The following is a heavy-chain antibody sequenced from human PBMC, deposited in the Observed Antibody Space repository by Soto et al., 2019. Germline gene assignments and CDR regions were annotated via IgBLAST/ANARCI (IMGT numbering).Heavy chain of an antibody. J-gene: IGHJ5*02. CDR2: ISAYNGNT. V-gene: IGHV1-18*04. D-gene: IGHD2-15*01. CDR1: GYTFTSYG. Sequence: GASVKVTCKASGYTFTSYGISWVRQAPGQGLEWMGWISAYNGNTNYAQKLQFRVTVTTDTSTSTAYRELRSLRSDDTAVYYCARDVGSGETFDPWGQGTVVTVSS. CDR3: ARDVGSGETFDP.